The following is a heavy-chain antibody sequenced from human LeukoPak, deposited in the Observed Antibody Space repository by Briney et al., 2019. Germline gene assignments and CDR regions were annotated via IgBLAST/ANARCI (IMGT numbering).Heavy chain of an antibody. CDR3: ARTSPPPHFDF. CDR2: INGDGSNS. J-gene: IGHJ4*02. Sequence: GGSLRLSCVASGFTFTTYWMHWVRQAPGKGLVWVSRINGDGSNSNYADSVKGRFTISRDNARNTLYLQMNGLRAEDTALYYCARTSPPPHFDFWGQGPLVTVSS. CDR1: GFTFTTYW. V-gene: IGHV3-74*01.